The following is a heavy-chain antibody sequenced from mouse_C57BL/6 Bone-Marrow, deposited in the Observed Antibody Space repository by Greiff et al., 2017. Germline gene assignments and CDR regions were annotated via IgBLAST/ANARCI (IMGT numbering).Heavy chain of an antibody. CDR2: IHPSDSDT. V-gene: IGHV1-74*01. J-gene: IGHJ1*03. CDR3: ATGSYYGSSYYYWYFDV. CDR1: GYTFTSYW. Sequence: VQLQQSGAELVKPGASVKVSCKASGYTFTSYWMHWVKQRPGQGLEWIGRIHPSDSDTNYNQKFKGKATLTVDKSSSTAYMQLSSLTSEGSAVYYCATGSYYGSSYYYWYFDVWGTGTTVTVSS. D-gene: IGHD1-1*01.